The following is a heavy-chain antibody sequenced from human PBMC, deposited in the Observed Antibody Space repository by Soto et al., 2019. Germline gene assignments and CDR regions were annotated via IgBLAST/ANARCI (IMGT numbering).Heavy chain of an antibody. D-gene: IGHD5-18*01. CDR2: ISYTGST. J-gene: IGHJ5*02. Sequence: PSETLSLTCTVSGGSINYSYWTWIRQPPGKGLEWIGYISYTGSTNYNPSLKSRVTISVDTSKNQFSLKLSSVTAADTAVYYCARGGGGYSYGRWFDPWGQGTLVTVSS. CDR3: ARGGGGYSYGRWFDP. CDR1: GGSINYSY. V-gene: IGHV4-59*12.